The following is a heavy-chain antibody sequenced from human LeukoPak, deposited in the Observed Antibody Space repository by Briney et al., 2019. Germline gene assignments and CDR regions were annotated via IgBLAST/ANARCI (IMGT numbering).Heavy chain of an antibody. Sequence: PSETLSLTCTVSGGSISSYYWSWIRQPPGKGLEWIGYIYYSGCTNYKPSLKSRVTISVDTSKNQFSLKLSSVTAADTAVYYCAALGQTGYWGQGTLVTVSS. CDR3: AALGQTGY. CDR1: GGSISSYY. V-gene: IGHV4-59*01. CDR2: IYYSGCT. J-gene: IGHJ4*02.